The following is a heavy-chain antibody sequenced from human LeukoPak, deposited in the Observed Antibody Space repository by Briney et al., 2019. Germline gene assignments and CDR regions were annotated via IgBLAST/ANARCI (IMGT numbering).Heavy chain of an antibody. D-gene: IGHD3-3*01. CDR3: ARMRNTIFGAKGGGWFDP. Sequence: GTSVKVSCKASGFTFTSSAVQWVRQARGQRLEWIGWIVVGSGNTNYAQKFQERVTMTRDTSISTAYMELSRLRSDDTAVYYCARMRNTIFGAKGGGWFDPWGQGTLVTVSS. V-gene: IGHV1-58*01. CDR2: IVVGSGNT. J-gene: IGHJ5*02. CDR1: GFTFTSSA.